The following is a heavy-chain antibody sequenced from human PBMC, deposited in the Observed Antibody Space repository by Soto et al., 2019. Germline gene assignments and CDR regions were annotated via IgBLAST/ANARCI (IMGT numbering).Heavy chain of an antibody. CDR1: GFTFSSYS. J-gene: IGHJ3*02. V-gene: IGHV3-48*01. CDR3: ARSGGSGAFDI. Sequence: GGSLRLSCAASGFTFSSYSMNWVRQAPGKGLEWVSYISSSSSTIYYADSVKGRFTISRDNAKNSLYLQMNSLRAEDTAVYYCARSGGSGAFDIWGQGIMVTVSS. D-gene: IGHD2-15*01. CDR2: ISSSSSTI.